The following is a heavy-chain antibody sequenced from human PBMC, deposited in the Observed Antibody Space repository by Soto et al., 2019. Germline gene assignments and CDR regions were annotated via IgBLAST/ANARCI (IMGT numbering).Heavy chain of an antibody. CDR2: MNLDTGGT. CDR3: ARDGNFAFLGYSFAFDF. J-gene: IGHJ4*02. CDR1: GYRFTAYY. Sequence: QVQLVQSGAEVKKPGASVRVSCETSGYRFTAYYIHWVRQAPGQGLECMGRMNLDTGGTTYAQKFQGRVTMTRDTSISTAYMELSSLKSDDTAMYYCARDGNFAFLGYSFAFDFWGQGTLVTVSS. V-gene: IGHV1-2*06. D-gene: IGHD5-18*01.